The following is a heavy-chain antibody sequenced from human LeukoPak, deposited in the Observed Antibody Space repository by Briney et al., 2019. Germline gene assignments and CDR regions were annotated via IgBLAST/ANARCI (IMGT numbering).Heavy chain of an antibody. D-gene: IGHD3-22*01. Sequence: GESLRLSCAASGFTFSSYSMNWVRQAPGKGLEWVAFIRYDGSNKYYADSVKGRFTISRDNSKNTLYLQMNSLRAEDTAVYYCAKEDTYYYDSSGYSLDYWGQGTLVTVSS. CDR1: GFTFSSYS. CDR2: IRYDGSNK. CDR3: AKEDTYYYDSSGYSLDY. V-gene: IGHV3-30*02. J-gene: IGHJ4*02.